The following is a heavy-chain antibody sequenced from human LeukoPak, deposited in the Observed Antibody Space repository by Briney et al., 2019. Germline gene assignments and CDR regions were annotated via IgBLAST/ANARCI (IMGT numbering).Heavy chain of an antibody. V-gene: IGHV3-30*02. D-gene: IGHD3-10*01. Sequence: GGSLRLSCAASGFTFSSYGMHWVRQAPGKGLEWVAFIGYDGSKMYYVDSVKGRFTISRDNSKNTLYLQMNSLRTEDTALYYCAKDNRNYYIDYWGQGTLVTVSS. CDR3: AKDNRNYYIDY. CDR1: GFTFSSYG. J-gene: IGHJ4*02. CDR2: IGYDGSKM.